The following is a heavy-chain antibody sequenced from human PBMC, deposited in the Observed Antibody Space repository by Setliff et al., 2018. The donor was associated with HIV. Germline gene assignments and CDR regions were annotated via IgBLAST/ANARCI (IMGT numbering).Heavy chain of an antibody. J-gene: IGHJ4*02. Sequence: GGSLRLSCAASGFTFSGYSMHWVRQAPGKGLEWVSCISSSSSYIYYADSVKGRFTISRDNAKSSLYLQINSLRAEDTAFYYCARVRNPTVHTMYFDSWGQGTLVTVSS. CDR1: GFTFSGYS. CDR3: ARVRNPTVHTMYFDS. D-gene: IGHD4-4*01. V-gene: IGHV3-21*06. CDR2: ISSSSSYI.